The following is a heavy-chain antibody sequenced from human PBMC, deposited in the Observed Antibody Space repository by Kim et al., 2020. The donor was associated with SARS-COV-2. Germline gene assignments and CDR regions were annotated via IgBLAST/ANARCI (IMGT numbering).Heavy chain of an antibody. Sequence: GGSLRLSCAASGFTFSGSSMSWVRQAPGKGLEWVASIRSSADNTYYADSVKGRFTISRDNSRATLHLQLNTLRDEVTAVYYCSRRSASAAGLGYFDDWGQGALVAVTS. CDR3: SRRSASAAGLGYFDD. CDR2: IRSSADNT. D-gene: IGHD3-22*01. J-gene: IGHJ4*02. CDR1: GFTFSGSS. V-gene: IGHV3-23*01.